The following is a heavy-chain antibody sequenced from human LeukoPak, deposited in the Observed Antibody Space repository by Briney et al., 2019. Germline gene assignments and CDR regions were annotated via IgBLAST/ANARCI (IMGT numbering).Heavy chain of an antibody. D-gene: IGHD5-12*01. CDR1: GFTFGDYA. CDR3: TSGPRGYLYYYYGIDV. V-gene: IGHV3-49*04. CDR2: IRSKAYGGTT. J-gene: IGHJ6*04. Sequence: GGSLRLSCTASGFTFGDYAMSWVRQAPGKGLEWVGFIRSKAYGGTTEYAASVKGRFTISRDDSKSIAYLQMNSLKTEDTAVYYCTSGPRGYLYYYYGIDVWGKGTTVTVSS.